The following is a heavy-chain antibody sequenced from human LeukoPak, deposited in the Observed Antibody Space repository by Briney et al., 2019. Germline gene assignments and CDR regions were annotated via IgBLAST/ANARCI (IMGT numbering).Heavy chain of an antibody. Sequence: SQTHSLTCAISGDSVSSKSAAWNWIRQSPSGGLEWLGRTYYRSKWFDDYAVSVKSRITINPDTSKNQFSLQLKSVTPEDTAVYYCALSSSAFTGNDAFDIWGQGTMVTVSS. CDR2: TYYRSKWFD. J-gene: IGHJ3*02. D-gene: IGHD6-19*01. CDR1: GDSVSSKSAA. CDR3: ALSSSAFTGNDAFDI. V-gene: IGHV6-1*01.